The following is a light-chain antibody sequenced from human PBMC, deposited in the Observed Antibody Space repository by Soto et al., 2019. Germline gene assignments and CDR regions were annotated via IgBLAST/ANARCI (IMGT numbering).Light chain of an antibody. Sequence: DIPMTQSPSTLSASVGDRVTITCRASQSINTWLAWYQQKPGKAPKLLIYEASGLESGVPSRFSGSGSGTEFTLTISGLQPDDFATYYCQQYSSLVTFGQGTKLDIK. CDR1: QSINTW. V-gene: IGKV1-5*03. CDR2: EAS. J-gene: IGKJ2*01. CDR3: QQYSSLVT.